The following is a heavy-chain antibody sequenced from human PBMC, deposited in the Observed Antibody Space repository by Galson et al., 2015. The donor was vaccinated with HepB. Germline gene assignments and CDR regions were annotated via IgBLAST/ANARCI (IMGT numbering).Heavy chain of an antibody. Sequence: SLRLSCAASGFTFSNYAMSWVRQAPGKGLEWVSLVSSSSSYIYYADSLKGRFTISRDNAKNSLYLQMNSLRAEDTAVYYCARALGISAVAGTVPAFDIWGQGTMVTVSS. CDR3: ARALGISAVAGTVPAFDI. CDR2: VSSSSSYI. D-gene: IGHD6-19*01. J-gene: IGHJ3*02. CDR1: GFTFSNYA. V-gene: IGHV3-21*01.